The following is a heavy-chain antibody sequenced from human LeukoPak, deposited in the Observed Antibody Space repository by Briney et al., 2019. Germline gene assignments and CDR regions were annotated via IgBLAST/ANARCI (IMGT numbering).Heavy chain of an antibody. J-gene: IGHJ4*02. Sequence: ETLSLTCAVYGGSFSGYYWSWVRQPPGKGLEWIGEINHSGSTNYNPSLTSRVTISVDTSKNQFSLKLSSVTAADTAVYYCARGLGSGWSDYWGQGTLVTVSS. V-gene: IGHV4-34*01. CDR2: INHSGST. D-gene: IGHD6-19*01. CDR3: ARGLGSGWSDY. CDR1: GGSFSGYY.